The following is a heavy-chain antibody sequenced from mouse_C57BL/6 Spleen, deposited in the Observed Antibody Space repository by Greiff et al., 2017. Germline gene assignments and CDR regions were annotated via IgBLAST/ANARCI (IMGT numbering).Heavy chain of an antibody. V-gene: IGHV1-64*01. CDR3: ARTLITTVVAMRDY. CDR2: LHPNSGST. D-gene: IGHD1-1*01. CDR1: GYTFTSYW. J-gene: IGHJ2*01. Sequence: VQLQQPGAELVKPGASVKLSCKASGYTFTSYWMHWVKQRPGQGLEWIGMLHPNSGSTNYNEKFKSKATLTVDKSSSTAYMQLSSLTSEDSAVYYCARTLITTVVAMRDYWGQGTTLTVSS.